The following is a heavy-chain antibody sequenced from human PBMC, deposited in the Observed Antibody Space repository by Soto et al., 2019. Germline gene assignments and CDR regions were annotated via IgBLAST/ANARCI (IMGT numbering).Heavy chain of an antibody. CDR3: ARDRYSSGRYDLDY. Sequence: QVQLVEAGGGVVQPGRSLRLSCAASGFTFSSYGMHWVRQAPGKGLEWVSVIWYDGSNKYYADSVKGRFTISRDNFENTLYLQMNSLRAEDTAVYYCARDRYSSGRYDLDYWGQGTLVTVSS. V-gene: IGHV3-33*01. CDR1: GFTFSSYG. J-gene: IGHJ4*02. CDR2: IWYDGSNK. D-gene: IGHD6-19*01.